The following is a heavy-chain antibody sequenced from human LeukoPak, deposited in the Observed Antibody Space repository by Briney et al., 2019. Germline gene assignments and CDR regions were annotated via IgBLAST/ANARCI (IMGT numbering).Heavy chain of an antibody. Sequence: PGGSLRLSCAASGFIFDNYGMNWVRQAPGKGLGWVSGINWNGGGTAYADSVNGRFTIARDNAKNSLFLQMNSLRAEDTALYYCASRTWGISTFDIWGQGTMVTVSS. V-gene: IGHV3-20*04. CDR3: ASRTWGISTFDI. CDR2: INWNGGGT. CDR1: GFIFDNYG. D-gene: IGHD7-27*01. J-gene: IGHJ3*02.